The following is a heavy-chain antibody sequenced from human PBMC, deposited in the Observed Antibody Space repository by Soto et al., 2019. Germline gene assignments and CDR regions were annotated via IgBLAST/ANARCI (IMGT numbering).Heavy chain of an antibody. CDR3: ARGIAAAGLYLDY. D-gene: IGHD6-13*01. CDR2: IIPIFGTA. J-gene: IGHJ4*02. CDR1: GGTFSSYA. Sequence: SVKVSCKASGGTFSSYAISWVRQAPGQGLEWMGGIIPIFGTANYAQKFQGRVTVTADESTSTAYMELNSLRSEDTAVYYCARGIAAAGLYLDYWGQGTLVTVSS. V-gene: IGHV1-69*13.